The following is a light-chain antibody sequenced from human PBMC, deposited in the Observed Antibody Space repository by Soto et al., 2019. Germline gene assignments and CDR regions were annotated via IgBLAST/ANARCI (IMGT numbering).Light chain of an antibody. Sequence: DIPMTQSPSTLSASVGDRVTITCRASQSISSWLAWNQQKPGKAPKLLIYKASSLERGVPSRFGVSGSGTEFTLTSSSLQPDDLSTYYCQQYNSYPFTFRARTNVDIK. V-gene: IGKV1-5*03. CDR3: QQYNSYPFT. CDR2: KAS. CDR1: QSISSW. J-gene: IGKJ3*01.